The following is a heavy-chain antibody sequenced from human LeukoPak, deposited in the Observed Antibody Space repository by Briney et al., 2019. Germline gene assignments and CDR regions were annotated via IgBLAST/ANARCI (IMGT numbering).Heavy chain of an antibody. Sequence: PGGSLRLSCAASGFTFSSYSMNWVRQAPGKGLEWVSSISSSSSYIYYADSVKGRFTISRDNAKNSLYLQMNSLRAEDTAVYYCARDGWETTVTTFDYWGQGTLVTVSS. D-gene: IGHD4-17*01. CDR1: GFTFSSYS. CDR2: ISSSSSYI. V-gene: IGHV3-21*01. J-gene: IGHJ4*02. CDR3: ARDGWETTVTTFDY.